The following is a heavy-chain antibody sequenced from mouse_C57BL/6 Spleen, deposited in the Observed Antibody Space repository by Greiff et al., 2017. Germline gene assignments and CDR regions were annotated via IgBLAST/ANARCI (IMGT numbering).Heavy chain of an antibody. J-gene: IGHJ4*01. Sequence: EVQLVESGGGLVKPGGSLKLSCAASGFTFSSYAMSWVRQTPEKRLEWVATISDGGSYTYYPDNVKGRFTISRDNAKNNLYLQMSHLKSEDTAMYYCARDGNLDYAMDYWGQGTSVTVSS. CDR1: GFTFSSYA. CDR2: ISDGGSYT. V-gene: IGHV5-4*01. CDR3: ARDGNLDYAMDY.